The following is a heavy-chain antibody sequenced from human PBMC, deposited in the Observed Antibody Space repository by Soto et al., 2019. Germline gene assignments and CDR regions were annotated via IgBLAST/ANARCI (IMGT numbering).Heavy chain of an antibody. Sequence: EVQLVQSGGGLVQPGGSLRLSCAVSGFSVSSKYMTWVRQAPGRGLEWVSVIYDIGTTYYSDSVKGRFTISRDNSKNTLFLQMNSLRAEDTAIYYCARQGWDQWGQGTLVIVSS. V-gene: IGHV3-66*04. CDR3: ARQGWDQ. J-gene: IGHJ4*02. CDR1: GFSVSSKY. D-gene: IGHD1-26*01. CDR2: IYDIGTT.